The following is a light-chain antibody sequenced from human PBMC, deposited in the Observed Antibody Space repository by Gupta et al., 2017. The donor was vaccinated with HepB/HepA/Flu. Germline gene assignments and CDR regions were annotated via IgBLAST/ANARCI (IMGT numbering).Light chain of an antibody. CDR2: DAS. CDR1: QSISSY. CDR3: QQSRDWPRT. J-gene: IGKJ1*01. V-gene: IGKV3-11*01. Sequence: EIALPPSPATVSLSPGERATLSCRASQSISSYLGWYQQKPGQAPRLLIYDASNRATGIPARFSGSGSGTDFPLTSSSLEPEDVAVYYCQQSRDWPRTFGQGTKVELK.